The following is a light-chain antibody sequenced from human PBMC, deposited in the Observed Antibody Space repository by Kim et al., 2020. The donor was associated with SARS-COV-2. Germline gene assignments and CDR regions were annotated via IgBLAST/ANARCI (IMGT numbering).Light chain of an antibody. CDR3: QQYGRPPIT. Sequence: SPGERDTLSCRASQSVSSGSLAWYQQKPGQAPRLLIYGASSRATGVPDRFSASGSGTDFTLNISTVEPEDFAVYYCQQYGRPPITFGQGTRLEIK. J-gene: IGKJ5*01. CDR2: GAS. CDR1: QSVSSGS. V-gene: IGKV3-20*01.